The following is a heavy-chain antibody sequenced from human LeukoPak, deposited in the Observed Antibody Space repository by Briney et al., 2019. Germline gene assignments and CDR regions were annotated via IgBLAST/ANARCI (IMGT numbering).Heavy chain of an antibody. CDR1: GFTVSSSY. Sequence: PGGSLRLSCAASGFTVSSSYMSWVRQAPGKGLEWVSVIYSGGSTYYADSVKGRFTISRDNSKNTLYLQMNSLRAEDTAVYYCARDHYGDYFDYWGQGTLVTVSS. D-gene: IGHD4-17*01. V-gene: IGHV3-53*01. J-gene: IGHJ4*02. CDR3: ARDHYGDYFDY. CDR2: IYSGGST.